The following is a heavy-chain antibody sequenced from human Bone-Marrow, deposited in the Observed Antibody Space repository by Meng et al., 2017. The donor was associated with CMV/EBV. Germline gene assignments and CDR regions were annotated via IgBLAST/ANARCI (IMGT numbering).Heavy chain of an antibody. J-gene: IGHJ6*02. CDR1: GGTFSSYA. CDR2: IIPIFGTA. V-gene: IGHV1-69*05. Sequence: SVKVSCKASGGTFSSYAISWVRQAPGQGLEWMGGIIPIFGTANYAQKFQGRVTITTDESTSTAYMELSSLRSEDTAVYYCARASDYDVNYYYYYGMYVWGQGTTVAVSS. D-gene: IGHD5-12*01. CDR3: ARASDYDVNYYYYYGMYV.